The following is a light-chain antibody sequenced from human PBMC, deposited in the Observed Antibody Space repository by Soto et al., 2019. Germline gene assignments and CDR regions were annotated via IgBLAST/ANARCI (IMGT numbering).Light chain of an antibody. CDR2: EAL. CDR1: QSISTY. J-gene: IGKJ4*02. CDR3: QYSNTWALT. V-gene: IGKV3-11*01. Sequence: ETVLTQSPASLSLSLGERATLSCRASQSISTYLAWYQQKPGQAPRLLIYEALNRATGIPARFSGSGSGTDFTLTISSLEPEDFAVYYWQYSNTWALTFGRGTKVEIK.